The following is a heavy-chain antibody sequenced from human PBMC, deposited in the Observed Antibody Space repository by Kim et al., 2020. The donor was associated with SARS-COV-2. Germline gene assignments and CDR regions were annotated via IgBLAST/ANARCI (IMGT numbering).Heavy chain of an antibody. Sequence: SETLSLTCSVSGGSITSSDYYWSWIRPTPGKGLEWIGSIYYTGSTYYYPSLKSRVTISVDTFKNQFYLRLKSVTATDRAVYYCARHAGYKYGHDDDHFDYWGQGTLVTVSS. CDR2: IYYTGST. CDR1: GGSITSSDYY. J-gene: IGHJ4*02. D-gene: IGHD5-18*01. V-gene: IGHV4-39*01. CDR3: ARHAGYKYGHDDDHFDY.